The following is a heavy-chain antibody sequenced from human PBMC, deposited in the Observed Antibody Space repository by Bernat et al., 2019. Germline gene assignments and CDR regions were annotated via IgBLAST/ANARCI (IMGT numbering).Heavy chain of an antibody. Sequence: QVHLVESGGGVVQPGRSLRLSCAASGFSFSSYSMHWVRQAPGKGLEWVSIISHDGSNKYYADSVKGRFTISRDNSKNTVYLQMNSLRADDTAVYYCARAFFIVSTIFSPHDFWCHFWGQGTLVIVS. CDR1: GFSFSSYS. V-gene: IGHV3-30-3*01. CDR3: ARAFFIVSTIFSPHDFWCHF. J-gene: IGHJ4*02. CDR2: ISHDGSNK. D-gene: IGHD5/OR15-5a*01.